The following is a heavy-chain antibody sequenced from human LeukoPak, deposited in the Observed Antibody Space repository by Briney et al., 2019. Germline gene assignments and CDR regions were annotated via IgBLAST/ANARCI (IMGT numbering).Heavy chain of an antibody. D-gene: IGHD1-26*01. Sequence: GESLKISCKGSGYSFTNYWIGWVRQMPGKGLEWMGIIYPGDSDTRYSPSFQGQVTISADKSISTAYLQWSSLKASDTAMYYCARGSGSYHTAYMNWGQGSPVTVSS. CDR3: ARGSGSYHTAYMN. CDR2: IYPGDSDT. V-gene: IGHV5-51*01. CDR1: GYSFTNYW. J-gene: IGHJ4*02.